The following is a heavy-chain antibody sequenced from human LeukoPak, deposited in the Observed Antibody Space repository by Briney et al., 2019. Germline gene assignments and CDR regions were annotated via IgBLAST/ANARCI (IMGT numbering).Heavy chain of an antibody. CDR1: GYTYTTDG. CDR2: IDTYSGKT. D-gene: IGHD6-13*01. V-gene: IGHV1-18*01. CDR3: ARDRGIAEADSFDP. J-gene: IGHJ5*02. Sequence: ASVKVSCKASGYTYTTDGISWVRQAPGQGLEWMSWIDTYSGKTKYAQKFQGRVTMTSDTSTSTAYMELRSLRSDDTAVYYCARDRGIAEADSFDPWGQGTLVTVSS.